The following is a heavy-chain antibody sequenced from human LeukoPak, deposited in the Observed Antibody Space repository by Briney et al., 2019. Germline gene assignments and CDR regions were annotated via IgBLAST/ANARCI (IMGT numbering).Heavy chain of an antibody. V-gene: IGHV3-9*01. CDR1: GFTFDDYA. CDR2: ISWNSGSI. Sequence: PGRSLRLSCAASGFTFDDYAMHWVRQAPGKGLEWVSGISWNSGSIGYADSVKGRFTISRDNAKNSLYLQMNSLRAEDTALYYGAKGVHDFSYYFDYWGQGTLVTVSS. J-gene: IGHJ4*02. CDR3: AKGVHDFSYYFDY. D-gene: IGHD2-21*02.